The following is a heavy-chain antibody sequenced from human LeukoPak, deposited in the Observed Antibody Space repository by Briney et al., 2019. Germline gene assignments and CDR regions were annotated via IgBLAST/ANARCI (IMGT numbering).Heavy chain of an antibody. Sequence: KPSETLPLACTVSGGSISSYYWSWIRQPPGKGLEWIGYIYYSGSTNYNPSLKSRVTISVDTSKNQFSLKLSSVTAADTAVYYCAGANDYGDYGLSNWGQGTLVTVSS. CDR3: AGANDYGDYGLSN. J-gene: IGHJ4*02. CDR2: IYYSGST. CDR1: GGSISSYY. V-gene: IGHV4-59*01. D-gene: IGHD4-17*01.